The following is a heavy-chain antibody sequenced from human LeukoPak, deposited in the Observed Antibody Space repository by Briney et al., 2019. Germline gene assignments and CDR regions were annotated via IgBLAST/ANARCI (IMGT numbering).Heavy chain of an antibody. Sequence: GGSLRLSCAASGFTFSSYWMSWVRQAPGKGLEWVANIKQDGSEKYYVDSVKGRFTISRDNAKNSLYLQMNSLRAEDTALYYCAKGASYYDSSGYYGLVDYWGQGTLVTVSS. D-gene: IGHD3-22*01. J-gene: IGHJ4*02. CDR2: IKQDGSEK. CDR1: GFTFSSYW. CDR3: AKGASYYDSSGYYGLVDY. V-gene: IGHV3-7*03.